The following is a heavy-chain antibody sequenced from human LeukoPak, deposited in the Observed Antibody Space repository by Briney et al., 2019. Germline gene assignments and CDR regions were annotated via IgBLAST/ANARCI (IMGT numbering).Heavy chain of an antibody. V-gene: IGHV4-38-2*02. CDR3: ARGSRYFDWPAALDS. CDR2: LSQTGST. CDR1: GYSISSGHS. D-gene: IGHD3-9*01. J-gene: IGHJ4*02. Sequence: PSETLSLTCNVSGYSISSGHSWVWIRQPPGKGLEWIGSLSQTGSTNYSPTLKSRITISMDMSKNHLFLKLSSVAATDTAVYYCARGSRYFDWPAALDSWGQGTLVTVPS.